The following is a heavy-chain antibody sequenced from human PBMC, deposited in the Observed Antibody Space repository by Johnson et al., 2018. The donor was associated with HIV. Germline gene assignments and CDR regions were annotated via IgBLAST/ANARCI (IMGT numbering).Heavy chain of an antibody. J-gene: IGHJ3*02. CDR2: IKEDGSEK. Sequence: VQLVESGGGLIQPGGSLRLSCVDSGVSFSSYWMSWVRQAPGKGLEWVANIKEDGSEKNYVDSVKGRFTISRDNAKNSVYLQMNSLRAEDTALYYCAREALTYYDSSGSYYPVHDAFDIWGLGTLVTVSS. CDR1: GVSFSSYW. CDR3: AREALTYYDSSGSYYPVHDAFDI. D-gene: IGHD3-10*01. V-gene: IGHV3-7*05.